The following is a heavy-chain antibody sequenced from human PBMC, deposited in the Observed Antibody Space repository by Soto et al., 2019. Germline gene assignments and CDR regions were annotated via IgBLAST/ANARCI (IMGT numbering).Heavy chain of an antibody. CDR2: IYNEGTYA. CDR1: GITLYMYW. Sequence: PGGCLRLSFAGSGITLYMYWMHWGRQVAGKGPVWVARIYNEGTYADNGDSVKGRFTISGDNAKDTLYLQINDLRAGGSALYDCVRGLRATSAGRSGHWGQRGL. D-gene: IGHD6-25*01. V-gene: IGHV3-74*01. J-gene: IGHJ4*03. CDR3: VRGLRATSAGRSGH.